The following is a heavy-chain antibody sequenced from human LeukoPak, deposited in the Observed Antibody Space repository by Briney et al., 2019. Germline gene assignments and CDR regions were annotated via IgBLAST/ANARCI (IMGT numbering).Heavy chain of an antibody. D-gene: IGHD5-24*01. V-gene: IGHV3-48*04. Sequence: PGGSLRLSCAASGFTFSSYSLNWVRQAPGKGLEWVSYISSSGNTIYYADSVKGRFTISRDNAKNSLYLQMNSLRAEDTAVYYCARGEDGYNSDYWGQGTLVTVSS. CDR2: ISSSGNTI. CDR3: ARGEDGYNSDY. J-gene: IGHJ4*02. CDR1: GFTFSSYS.